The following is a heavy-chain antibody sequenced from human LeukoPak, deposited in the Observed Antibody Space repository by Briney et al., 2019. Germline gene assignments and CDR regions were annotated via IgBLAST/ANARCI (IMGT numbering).Heavy chain of an antibody. D-gene: IGHD6-13*01. Sequence: PGGSLRLSCAASGFTFDDYAMHWVRQAPGKGLEWVSGISWNSGSIGYADSVKGRFTISRDNAKNSLYLQMNSLRAEDTALYYCAKDSIAAAEGAFDIWGQGTMVTVSS. J-gene: IGHJ3*02. CDR1: GFTFDDYA. CDR3: AKDSIAAAEGAFDI. V-gene: IGHV3-9*01. CDR2: ISWNSGSI.